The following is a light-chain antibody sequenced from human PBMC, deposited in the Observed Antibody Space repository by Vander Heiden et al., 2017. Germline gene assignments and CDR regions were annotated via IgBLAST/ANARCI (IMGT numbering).Light chain of an antibody. CDR3: QVWHSSSDRV. V-gene: IGLV3-21*02. CDR2: EDR. CDR1: NIGTKS. J-gene: IGLJ3*02. Sequence: SYVLTPPPSVSVAPGQTASIPCVADNIGTKSVHWYQQKPGQAPVLVVYEDRDRPPGVPERLSGSNSGNTATLTISSVEAGDEADYFCQVWHSSSDRVFGGGTKLTVL.